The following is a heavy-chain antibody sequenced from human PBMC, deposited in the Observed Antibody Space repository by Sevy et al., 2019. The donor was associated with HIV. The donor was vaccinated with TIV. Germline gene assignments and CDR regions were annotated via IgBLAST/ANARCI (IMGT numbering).Heavy chain of an antibody. CDR3: ARLVIFGVVTQVWFDP. Sequence: SETLSLTCTVSGGSISSSTYYWVWIRQPPGKGLEWIGSIYYSGSTYQNPSLKSRDTISVDTSKNQFSLKLSSVTAADTAVYYCARLVIFGVVTQVWFDPWGQGTLVTVSS. J-gene: IGHJ5*02. CDR2: IYYSGST. V-gene: IGHV4-39*01. CDR1: GGSISSSTYY. D-gene: IGHD3-3*01.